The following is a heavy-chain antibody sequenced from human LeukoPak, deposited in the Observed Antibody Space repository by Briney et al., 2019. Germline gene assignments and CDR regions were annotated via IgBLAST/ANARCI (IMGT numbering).Heavy chain of an antibody. D-gene: IGHD6-13*01. CDR1: GGSFSGYY. CDR3: AKIAAAPPRT. CDR2: INHSGST. V-gene: IGHV4-34*01. Sequence: SETLSLTCAVYGGSFSGYYWSWIRQPPGKGLEWIGEINHSGSTNYNPSLKSRVTISVDTSKNQFPLKLSSVTAADTAVYYCAKIAAAPPRTWGQGTLVTVSS. J-gene: IGHJ5*02.